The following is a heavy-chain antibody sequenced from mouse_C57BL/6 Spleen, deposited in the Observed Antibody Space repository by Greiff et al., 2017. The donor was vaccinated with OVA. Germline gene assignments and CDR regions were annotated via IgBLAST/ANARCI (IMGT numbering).Heavy chain of an antibody. V-gene: IGHV1-54*01. Sequence: VQLQQSGAELVRPGTSVKVSCKASGYAFTNYLIEWVKQRPGQGLEWIGVINPGSGGTNYNEKFKGKATLTADKSSSTAYMQLSSLTSEDSAVYFCARYGGYDYDEAWFAYWGQGTLVTVSA. CDR2: INPGSGGT. J-gene: IGHJ3*01. CDR3: ARYGGYDYDEAWFAY. D-gene: IGHD2-4*01. CDR1: GYAFTNYL.